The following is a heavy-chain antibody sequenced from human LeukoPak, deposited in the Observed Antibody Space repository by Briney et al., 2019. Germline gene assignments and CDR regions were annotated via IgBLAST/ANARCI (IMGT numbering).Heavy chain of an antibody. CDR3: ARGPYCSGGSCYSRYYYGMDV. V-gene: IGHV1-69*13. CDR1: VGTFSRYA. Sequence: SVKVSCKASVGTFSRYAISWVRQAPGQGLEWMGGIIPIFGTANYAQKFQGRVTITADESTSTAYMELSSLRSEDTAVYYCARGPYCSGGSCYSRYYYGMDVWGKGTTVTVSS. D-gene: IGHD2-15*01. J-gene: IGHJ6*04. CDR2: IIPIFGTA.